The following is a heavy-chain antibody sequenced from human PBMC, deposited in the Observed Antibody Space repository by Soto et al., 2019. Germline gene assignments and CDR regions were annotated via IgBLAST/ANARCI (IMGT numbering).Heavy chain of an antibody. Sequence: QVQLVQSGAEVKKPGVSVKVSCKASGYTFTNYDINWVRQAPGQGLEWMGWISAYNGNTNYAQNLQGRVTLTTDASTSTAYMELRSLRSDDTAVYYCARDGEVSSYGSGNYPLGYWGQGTLVTVSS. CDR3: ARDGEVSSYGSGNYPLGY. CDR2: ISAYNGNT. V-gene: IGHV1-18*01. CDR1: GYTFTNYD. D-gene: IGHD3-10*01. J-gene: IGHJ4*02.